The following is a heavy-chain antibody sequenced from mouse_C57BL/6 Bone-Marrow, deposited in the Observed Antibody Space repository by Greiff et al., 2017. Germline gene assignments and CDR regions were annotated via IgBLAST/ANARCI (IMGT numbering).Heavy chain of an antibody. CDR1: GFTFSDYG. CDR2: ISSGSSTI. D-gene: IGHD1-1*01. Sequence: EVMLVASGGGLVKPGGSLKLSCAASGFTFSDYGMHWVRQAPEKGQEWVAYISSGSSTIYYADSVKGRFTISRDHAKNTLFLQMTSLRSEDTAMYYCARSYYGSSYDAMDYWGQGTSVTVSS. J-gene: IGHJ4*01. V-gene: IGHV5-17*01. CDR3: ARSYYGSSYDAMDY.